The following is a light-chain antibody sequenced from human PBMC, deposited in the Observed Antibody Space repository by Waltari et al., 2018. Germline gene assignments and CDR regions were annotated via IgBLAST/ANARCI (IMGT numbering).Light chain of an antibody. V-gene: IGLV2-14*01. J-gene: IGLJ2*01. Sequence: QSALTQPASVSGSPGQSITISCPGTSSDVAAYNYASWYQQHPGKGPKVMIYDVNKRPSGVSNRFSGSKSGNTASLTISGLQSEDEADYYCSSFTSRRTLVFGGGTKLTVL. CDR2: DVN. CDR1: SSDVAAYNY. CDR3: SSFTSRRTLV.